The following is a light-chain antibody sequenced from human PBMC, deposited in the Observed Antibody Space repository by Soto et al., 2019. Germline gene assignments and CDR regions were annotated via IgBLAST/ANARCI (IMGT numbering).Light chain of an antibody. CDR3: ATWNDSLNGHVV. Sequence: QSVLTQPPSASGTPGQRVTISCSGSSSNIGRNTVAWYQQLPGTAPKLLIYNNNERPSGVPDRFSGSKSGTSASLAISGLQSEDEADYYCATWNDSLNGHVVFGGGTKLTV. CDR2: NNN. CDR1: SSNIGRNT. J-gene: IGLJ2*01. V-gene: IGLV1-44*01.